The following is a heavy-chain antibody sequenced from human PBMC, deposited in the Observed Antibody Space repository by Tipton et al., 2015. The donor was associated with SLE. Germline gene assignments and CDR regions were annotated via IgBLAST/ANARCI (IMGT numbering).Heavy chain of an antibody. J-gene: IGHJ6*02. V-gene: IGHV4-39*07. D-gene: IGHD3-10*01. Sequence: TLSLTCTVSGGSISSSSYYWGWIRQPPGRGLEWIGSIYYSGSTYYNPSLKSRVTISVDTSKNQFSLKLSSVTAADTAVYYCSILGITMVRGVAYGMDVWGQGTTGTVSS. CDR3: SILGITMVRGVAYGMDV. CDR2: IYYSGST. CDR1: GGSISSSSYY.